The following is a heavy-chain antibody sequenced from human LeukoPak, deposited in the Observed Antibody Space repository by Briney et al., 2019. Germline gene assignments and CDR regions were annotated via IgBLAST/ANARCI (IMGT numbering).Heavy chain of an antibody. CDR3: AKDITMIVVVTPFDY. J-gene: IGHJ4*02. CDR2: IKQDGSEK. D-gene: IGHD3-22*01. V-gene: IGHV3-7*03. CDR1: GYTFSSYW. Sequence: GSLRLSCAASGYTFSSYWMSWVRQAPGKGLEWVANIKQDGSEKYYVDSVKGRFTISRDNAKNSLYLQMNSLRAEDTAVYYCAKDITMIVVVTPFDYWGQGTLVTVSS.